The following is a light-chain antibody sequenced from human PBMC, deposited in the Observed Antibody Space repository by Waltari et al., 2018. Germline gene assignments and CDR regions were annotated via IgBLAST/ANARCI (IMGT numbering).Light chain of an antibody. Sequence: DIVMTQSPDSLAVSLGERATINCKSSQSVLYSSNNKNYLAWYQQKPGQPHKLLIYWASTRESGVPDRFSGSGSGTDFTLTISSLQAEDVAVYYCQQYYSTPPRFGQGTKVEIK. CDR2: WAS. CDR3: QQYYSTPPR. CDR1: QSVLYSSNNKNY. V-gene: IGKV4-1*01. J-gene: IGKJ1*01.